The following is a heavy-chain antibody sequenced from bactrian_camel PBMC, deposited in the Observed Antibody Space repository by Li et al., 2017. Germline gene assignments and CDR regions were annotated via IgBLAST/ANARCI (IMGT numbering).Heavy chain of an antibody. V-gene: IGHV3S36*01. CDR2: INSGGGTT. CDR1: GFPFEFND. D-gene: IGHD4*01. J-gene: IGHJ6*01. Sequence: VQLVESGGGLVQPGGSLRLSCTASGFPFEFNDMSWVRQAPGKGLEWVSSINSGGGTTYYADSVKGRFTISRDNAKNTVYLQMNSQKSEDTALYYCATGGRPVSDYDALVDFGCWGQGTQVTVS. CDR3: ATGGRPVSDYDALVDFGC.